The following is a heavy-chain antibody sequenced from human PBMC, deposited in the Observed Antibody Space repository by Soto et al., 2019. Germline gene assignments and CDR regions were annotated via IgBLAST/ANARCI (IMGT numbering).Heavy chain of an antibody. Sequence: QVQLQESGPGLVKPSETLSLTCTVSGGSISSYYWSWIRQPPGKGLERIGYIYYSGSTNYNPSLKSRGTISVDTSKNQFSLKLSSVTAADTAVYYCARGGGGYAVNWFDPWGQGTLVTVSS. V-gene: IGHV4-59*01. CDR2: IYYSGST. CDR1: GGSISSYY. J-gene: IGHJ5*02. D-gene: IGHD5-12*01. CDR3: ARGGGGYAVNWFDP.